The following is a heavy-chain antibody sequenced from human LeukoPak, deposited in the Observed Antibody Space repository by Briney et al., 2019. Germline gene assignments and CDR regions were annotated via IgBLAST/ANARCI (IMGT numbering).Heavy chain of an antibody. CDR2: IYDSGST. D-gene: IGHD5-24*01. Sequence: SETLSLTCTVSGGSISTYYWSWIRQSLGKGLEWIGYIYDSGSTNYNPSLKSRVTISVDTSKNQFSLKLSSVTAADTAVYYRAREGGYNSHFDYWGQGTLVTVSS. CDR1: GGSISTYY. CDR3: AREGGYNSHFDY. J-gene: IGHJ4*02. V-gene: IGHV4-59*01.